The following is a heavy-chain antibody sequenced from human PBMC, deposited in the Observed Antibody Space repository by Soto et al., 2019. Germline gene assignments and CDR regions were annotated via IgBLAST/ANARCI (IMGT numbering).Heavy chain of an antibody. CDR3: ARACSSTSCYDVFDS. V-gene: IGHV4-30-4*01. CDR2: NYYSVST. CDR1: GGSISSGDYY. D-gene: IGHD2-2*01. Sequence: SETLSLTCTVSGGSISSGDYYCSWIRQPPGKGLEWIGYNYYSVSTYYNPSLKSRVTISVDTFKNQFSLKLSSVTAADTAVYYCARACSSTSCYDVFDSWGQGTLVTVSS. J-gene: IGHJ4*02.